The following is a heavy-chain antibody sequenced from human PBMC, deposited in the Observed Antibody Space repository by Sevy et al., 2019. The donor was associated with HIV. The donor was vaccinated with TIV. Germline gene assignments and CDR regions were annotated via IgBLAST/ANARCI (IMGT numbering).Heavy chain of an antibody. CDR2: IWYDGSNK. D-gene: IGHD6-13*01. CDR1: GFTFSSYG. J-gene: IGHJ6*02. CDR3: ARDRYSSSWGSGAGYYYYGMDV. Sequence: GGSLRLSCAAPGFTFSSYGMHWVRQAPGKGLEWVAVIWYDGSNKYYADSVKGRFTISRDNSKNTLYLQMNSLRAEDTAVYYCARDRYSSSWGSGAGYYYYGMDVWGQGTTVTVSS. V-gene: IGHV3-33*01.